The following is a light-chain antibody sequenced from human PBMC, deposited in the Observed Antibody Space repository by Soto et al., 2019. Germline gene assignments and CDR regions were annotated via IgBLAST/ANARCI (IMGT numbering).Light chain of an antibody. CDR3: CSYAGSSTYVV. Sequence: QSALTQPVSVSGSPGQSITISCTGTSSDIGNYNLVSWYQQHPGKAPKLMIYEGSKRPSGVSNRFSGSKSGNTASLTISGLQAEDEADYYCCSYAGSSTYVVFGGGTKLTVL. CDR1: SSDIGNYNL. V-gene: IGLV2-23*01. J-gene: IGLJ2*01. CDR2: EGS.